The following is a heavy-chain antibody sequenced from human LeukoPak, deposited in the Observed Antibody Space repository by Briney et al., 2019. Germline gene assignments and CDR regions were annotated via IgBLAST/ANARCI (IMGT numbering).Heavy chain of an antibody. CDR1: GGSFSGYY. D-gene: IGHD4-17*01. J-gene: IGHJ4*02. CDR2: INHSGST. CDR3: ARHLSTVTKAAFDY. V-gene: IGHV4-34*01. Sequence: SETLSLTCAVYGGSFSGYYWSWIRQPPGKGLEWIGEINHSGSTNYNPSLKSRVTISVDTSKNQFSLKLSSVTAADTAVYYCARHLSTVTKAAFDYWGQGTLVTVSS.